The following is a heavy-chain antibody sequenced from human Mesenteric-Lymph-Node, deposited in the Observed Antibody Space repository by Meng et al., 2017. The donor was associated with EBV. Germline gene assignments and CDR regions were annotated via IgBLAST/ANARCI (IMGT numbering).Heavy chain of an antibody. J-gene: IGHJ5*01. D-gene: IGHD3-10*01. V-gene: IGHV4-34*01. Sequence: QVQLPPWGAGLLKLSETLSLTCAVYGGSFSGYYWSWIRQSPGKGLEWIGEINHSGSTNYNPSLKSRVSISLDTSDNQFSLKLHSVTAADTAVYYCARDYFGLGTYYNYDWIDSWGQGTLVTVSS. CDR2: INHSGST. CDR3: ARDYFGLGTYYNYDWIDS. CDR1: GGSFSGYY.